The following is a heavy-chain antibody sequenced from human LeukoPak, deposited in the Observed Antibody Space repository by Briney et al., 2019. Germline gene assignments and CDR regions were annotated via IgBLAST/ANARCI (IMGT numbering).Heavy chain of an antibody. D-gene: IGHD2-21*01. CDR2: ISGSGAVT. CDR3: ATARVRSGFYFDY. CDR1: GFTFTTYV. J-gene: IGHJ4*02. Sequence: GGSLRLSCAASGFTFTTYVMSWVRQAPGKGLEWVSGISGSGAVTYYADSVKGRSTISKDSSKETQYLQMSSLRAEDTAVYYCATARVRSGFYFDYWGQGTLVTVSS. V-gene: IGHV3-23*01.